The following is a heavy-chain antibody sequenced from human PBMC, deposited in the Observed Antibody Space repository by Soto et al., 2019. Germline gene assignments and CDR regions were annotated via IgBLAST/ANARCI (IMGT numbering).Heavy chain of an antibody. CDR3: ARHGTTVTTLDYYDGMDV. Sequence: PGESLKISCKGSGYSLTRYWIGWVRQMPGKGLEWMGIIYPGDSDTRYSPSFQGQVTISADKSISTAYLQWSSLKASDTAMYYCARHGTTVTTLDYYDGMDVWGQGTTVTVSS. D-gene: IGHD4-17*01. CDR1: GYSLTRYW. J-gene: IGHJ6*02. CDR2: IYPGDSDT. V-gene: IGHV5-51*01.